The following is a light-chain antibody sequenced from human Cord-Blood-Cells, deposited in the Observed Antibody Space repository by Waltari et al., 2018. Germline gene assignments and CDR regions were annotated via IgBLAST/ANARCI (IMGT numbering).Light chain of an antibody. CDR3: AAWDDSLNGWV. Sequence: QSVLTQPPSASGTPGQRVTISCSGSSSNIGSNTVNWYQQLPGTAPKLLIYSNIPRPSALPDRFSGSKSGHSASLAISWLQSEDEADYYCAAWDDSLNGWVFGGGTKLTVL. V-gene: IGLV1-44*01. CDR2: SNI. J-gene: IGLJ3*02. CDR1: SSNIGSNT.